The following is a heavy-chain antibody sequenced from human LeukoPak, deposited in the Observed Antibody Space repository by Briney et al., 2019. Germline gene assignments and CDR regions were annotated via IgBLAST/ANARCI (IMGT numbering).Heavy chain of an antibody. J-gene: IGHJ3*02. Sequence: PSETLSLTCTVSGGSISSYYWSWIRHPPGKGLEWIGYIYYSGSTNYNPSLKSRVTISVDTSKNQFSLKLSSVTAADTAVYYCARIRSGHYDAFDIWGQGTMVTVSS. CDR1: GGSISSYY. CDR2: IYYSGST. D-gene: IGHD3-22*01. V-gene: IGHV4-59*01. CDR3: ARIRSGHYDAFDI.